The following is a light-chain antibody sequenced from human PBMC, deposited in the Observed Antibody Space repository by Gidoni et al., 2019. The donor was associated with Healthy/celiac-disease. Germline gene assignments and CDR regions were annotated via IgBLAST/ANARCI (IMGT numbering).Light chain of an antibody. CDR2: AAS. CDR3: QQSYSTWS. J-gene: IGKJ5*01. V-gene: IGKV1-39*01. CDR1: QSISSY. Sequence: DIQMTQSPSSLSASVGDRVTITCRASQSISSYLNWYQQKPGKAPKLLIYAASSLKSGVPSRFSGSGSGTDFTLTISSLQPEDFATYYCQQSYSTWSFGQGTRLEIK.